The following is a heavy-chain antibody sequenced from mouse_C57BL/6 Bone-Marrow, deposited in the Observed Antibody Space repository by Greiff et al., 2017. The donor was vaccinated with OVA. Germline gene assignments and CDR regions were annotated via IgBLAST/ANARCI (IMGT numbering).Heavy chain of an antibody. J-gene: IGHJ4*01. D-gene: IGHD1-1*01. CDR2: ISNGGGST. V-gene: IGHV5-12*01. Sequence: EVMLVESGGGLVKPGGSLKLSCAASGFTFSDYYMSWVRQTPEKRLEWVAYISNGGGSTYYPDTVKGRFTISRVNAKNTLYLQMSRLKSEDTAMYYCARHYDCSGSSYGRYAMDYWGQGTSVTVSS. CDR3: ARHYDCSGSSYGRYAMDY. CDR1: GFTFSDYY.